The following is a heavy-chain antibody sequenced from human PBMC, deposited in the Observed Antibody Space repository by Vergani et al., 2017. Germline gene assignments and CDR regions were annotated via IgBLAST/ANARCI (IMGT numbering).Heavy chain of an antibody. CDR3: ARISGGSAPYLHY. CDR2: INRDGTET. V-gene: IGHV3-7*01. J-gene: IGHJ1*01. D-gene: IGHD2-15*01. CDR1: GLPLGAYY. Sequence: EVHLEESGGGLAQPGGSLGLSGAASGLPLGAYYRAWILLAPGKGLDWVASINRDGTETFYVDSVKGRFTISRDNAKTTLYLQMNSLRDEDRGVYYCARISGGSAPYLHYWGQGTLVTVAS.